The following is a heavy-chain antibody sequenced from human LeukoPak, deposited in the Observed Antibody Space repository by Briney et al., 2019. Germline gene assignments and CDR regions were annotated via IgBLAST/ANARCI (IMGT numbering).Heavy chain of an antibody. CDR1: GYTLTELS. CDR2: FDPEDGET. CDR3: ATIRYFDWLLEGDY. J-gene: IGHJ4*02. D-gene: IGHD3-9*01. V-gene: IGHV1-24*01. Sequence: PSVKVSCKVSGYTLTELSMHWVRQAPGKGLEWMGGFDPEDGETIYAQKFQGRVTMTEDTSTDTAYMELSSLRSEDTAVYYCATIRYFDWLLEGDYWGQGTLVTVSS.